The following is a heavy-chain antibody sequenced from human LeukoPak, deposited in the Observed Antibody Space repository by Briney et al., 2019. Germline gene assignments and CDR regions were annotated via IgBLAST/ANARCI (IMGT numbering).Heavy chain of an antibody. J-gene: IGHJ5*02. CDR3: ARGLSRAPGGESGWYGFHQYNWFDP. V-gene: IGHV1-69*13. D-gene: IGHD6-19*01. CDR2: IIPIFGTA. CDR1: GGTFSSYA. Sequence: AASVKVSCKASGGTFSSYAISWVRQAPGQGLEWMGGIIPIFGTANYAQKFQGRVTITADESTSTAYMELSSLRSEDTAVYYCARGLSRAPGGESGWYGFHQYNWFDPWGQGTLVTVSS.